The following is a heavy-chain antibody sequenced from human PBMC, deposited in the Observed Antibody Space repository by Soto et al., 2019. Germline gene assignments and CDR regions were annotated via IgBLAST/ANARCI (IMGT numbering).Heavy chain of an antibody. CDR1: GGSITSSSYY. V-gene: IGHV4-39*01. CDR2: IYYSGST. D-gene: IGHD4-17*01. J-gene: IGHJ4*02. CDR3: ARQILGYGADFDY. Sequence: ASETLSLTCTVSGGSITSSSYYWGWIRQPPGKGLEWIGTIYYSGSTYYNPSLKSRVTISVDTSKNQFSLNLSSVTAADTAVYYCARQILGYGADFDYWGQGTLVTVSS.